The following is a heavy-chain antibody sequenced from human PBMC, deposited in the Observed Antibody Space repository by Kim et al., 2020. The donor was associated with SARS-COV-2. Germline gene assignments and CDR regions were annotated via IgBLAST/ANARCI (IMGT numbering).Heavy chain of an antibody. D-gene: IGHD1-26*01. Sequence: SETLSLTCTVSGDSISSRSYYWAWFRQPLGKGLVWIATIYYTGATYYNPSLQSRVTISVDTSKNQFSLNLRSVTATDTAVYYCARRGGIGNNYNYWGQGT. CDR3: ARRGGIGNNYNY. J-gene: IGHJ4*02. V-gene: IGHV4-39*01. CDR1: GDSISSRSYY. CDR2: IYYTGAT.